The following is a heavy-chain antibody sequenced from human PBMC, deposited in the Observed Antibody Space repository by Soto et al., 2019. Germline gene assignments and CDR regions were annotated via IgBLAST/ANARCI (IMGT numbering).Heavy chain of an antibody. J-gene: IGHJ6*03. CDR2: IYHSGST. Sequence: QVQLQESGPGLVKPSGTLSLTCAVSSGSISSSNWWSWVRQPPGKGLEWIGEIYHSGSTNYNPSLKSRVTISVDKSKNQFSLKLSSVTAADTAVYYCARASYDFWSGYYMGGVDYYYMDVWGKGTTVTVSS. CDR3: ARASYDFWSGYYMGGVDYYYMDV. V-gene: IGHV4-4*02. D-gene: IGHD3-3*01. CDR1: SGSISSSNW.